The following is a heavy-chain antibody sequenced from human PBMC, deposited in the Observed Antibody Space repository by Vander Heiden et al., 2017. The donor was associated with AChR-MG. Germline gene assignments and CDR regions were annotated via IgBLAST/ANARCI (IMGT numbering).Heavy chain of an antibody. CDR3: ARDRNSNFDL. CDR2: ISHDGSYK. J-gene: IGHJ4*02. Sequence: QVQLVESGGDVVQPGRSRRLSCGASGFPFSGSGLHWVRQAPGKGLEWVAVISHDGSYKNYADSVKGRFTISRDDSKNTLYLQLNSLRADDTGVYFCARDRNSNFDLWGQGTLVTVSS. CDR1: GFPFSGSG. D-gene: IGHD1-1*01. V-gene: IGHV3-30*03.